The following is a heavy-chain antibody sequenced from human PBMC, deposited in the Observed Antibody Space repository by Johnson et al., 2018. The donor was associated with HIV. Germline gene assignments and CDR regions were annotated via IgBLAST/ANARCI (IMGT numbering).Heavy chain of an antibody. J-gene: IGHJ3*01. CDR1: GFTFSSYW. Sequence: VQLVESGGGLVQPGGSLRLSCAASGFTFSSYWMSWVRQAPGKGLEWVANIKEDGSEKYYVDSVEGRFTISRDNAKNSLYLQMNSLKTEDTAVYYCARDSSGYSGFDVWGQGTMVTVSS. D-gene: IGHD3-22*01. V-gene: IGHV3-7*05. CDR2: IKEDGSEK. CDR3: ARDSSGYSGFDV.